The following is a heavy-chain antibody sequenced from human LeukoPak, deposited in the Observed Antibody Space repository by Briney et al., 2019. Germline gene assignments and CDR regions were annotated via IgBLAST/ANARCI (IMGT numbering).Heavy chain of an antibody. Sequence: GGSLRLSCAASGFTVSNNYMNWVRQAPGKGLEWVSSTSSSSSYIYYADSVKGRFTISRDNAKKSLYLQMNRLRAEDTAVYFCARADTSDILTGYSDYWGQGTLVTVSS. V-gene: IGHV3-21*01. CDR1: GFTVSNNY. D-gene: IGHD3-9*01. J-gene: IGHJ4*02. CDR2: TSSSSSYI. CDR3: ARADTSDILTGYSDY.